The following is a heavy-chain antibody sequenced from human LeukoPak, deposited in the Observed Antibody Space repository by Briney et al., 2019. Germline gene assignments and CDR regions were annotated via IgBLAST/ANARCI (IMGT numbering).Heavy chain of an antibody. Sequence: GGSLRLSCAASGFTFNINSINWVRQAPGKGLEWVSAISSSSSYIYYADSVKGRFTISRDNAKNSVYLQMNSLRVEDTAVYYCAREDGRWGQGTMVTVSS. D-gene: IGHD5-24*01. V-gene: IGHV3-21*01. CDR1: GFTFNINS. J-gene: IGHJ3*01. CDR3: AREDGR. CDR2: ISSSSSYI.